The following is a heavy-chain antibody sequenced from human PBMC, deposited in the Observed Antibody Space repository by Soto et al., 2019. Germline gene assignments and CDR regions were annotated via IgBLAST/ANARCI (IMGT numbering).Heavy chain of an antibody. V-gene: IGHV3-30-3*01. CDR2: TSYDGNNK. CDR3: ASETAIAATGIFYY. J-gene: IGHJ4*02. D-gene: IGHD6-13*01. CDR1: GFTFSNFA. Sequence: QVRLVESGGGVVQPGGSLRLSCAASGFTFSNFAMHWVRQAPGKGLEWVAVTSYDGNNKDYADSVKGRFTISRDNSKNTLFLQVNSLRPEDTAVYYCASETAIAATGIFYYWGQGTLVTVSS.